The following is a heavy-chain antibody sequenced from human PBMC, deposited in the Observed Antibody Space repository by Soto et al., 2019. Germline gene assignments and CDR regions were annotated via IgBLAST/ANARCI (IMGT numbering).Heavy chain of an antibody. D-gene: IGHD6-13*01. V-gene: IGHV3-30*18. J-gene: IGHJ6*02. CDR2: ISYDGSNK. Sequence: QVQLVESGGGVVQPGRSLRLSCAASGFTFSSYGMHWVRQAPGKGLEWVAVISYDGSNKYYADSVKGRFTISRDNSKNTLYLQMNSLRAEDTAVYYCAKGTLASIAAAGPYYYGMYVWGQGTTVTVSS. CDR3: AKGTLASIAAAGPYYYGMYV. CDR1: GFTFSSYG.